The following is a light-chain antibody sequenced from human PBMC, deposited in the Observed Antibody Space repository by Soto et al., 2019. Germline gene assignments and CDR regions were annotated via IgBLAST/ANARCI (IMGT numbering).Light chain of an antibody. CDR2: GAS. Sequence: EIVMTQSPATLSLSPGERAALSFRASQSINSELAWYQQKPGQTPRLLIYGASTRATGVSARFTGSESGSEFTLTISRLQSEDFAVYYCQQGHNWPLTFGQGTRLEI. V-gene: IGKV3-15*01. J-gene: IGKJ2*01. CDR1: QSINSE. CDR3: QQGHNWPLT.